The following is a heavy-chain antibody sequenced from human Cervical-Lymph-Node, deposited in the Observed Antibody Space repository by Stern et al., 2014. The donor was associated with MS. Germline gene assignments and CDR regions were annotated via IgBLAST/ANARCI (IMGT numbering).Heavy chain of an antibody. J-gene: IGHJ6*02. CDR3: ARRRTLLYGMDV. D-gene: IGHD1-26*01. V-gene: IGHV4-39*01. CDR2: IYYSGST. Sequence: QLVESGPGLVKPSETLSLTCTVSGGSISSSSYYWGWIRQPPGKGLEWIGSIYYSGSTYYNPSLKSRVTISVDTSKNQFSLKLTSVTAADTAVYYCARRRTLLYGMDVWGQGTTVTVSS. CDR1: GGSISSSSYY.